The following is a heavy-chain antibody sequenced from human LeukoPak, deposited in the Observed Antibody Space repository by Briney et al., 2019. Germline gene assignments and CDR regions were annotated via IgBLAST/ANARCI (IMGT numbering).Heavy chain of an antibody. J-gene: IGHJ4*02. D-gene: IGHD6-13*01. V-gene: IGHV3-43*01. Sequence: GGSLRLSCAASGFTFDDYTMHWVRQAPGKGLEWVSLISWDGGSTYYADSVKGRFTISRDNSKNSLYLQMNSLRTEDTAVYYCAKVGSYSSSWYDYWGQGTLVTVSS. CDR3: AKVGSYSSSWYDY. CDR2: ISWDGGST. CDR1: GFTFDDYT.